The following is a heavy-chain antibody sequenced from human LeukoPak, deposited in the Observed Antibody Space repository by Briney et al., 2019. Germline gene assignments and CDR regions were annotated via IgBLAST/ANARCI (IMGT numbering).Heavy chain of an antibody. V-gene: IGHV3-66*01. CDR2: IYSGRST. CDR3: ARDYGINYGFDY. CDR1: GFTVSSNY. D-gene: IGHD3-10*01. J-gene: IGHJ4*02. Sequence: GGSLRLSCAASGFTVSSNYMSWVRQAPGKGLECVSVIYSGRSTHYADSVKGRFTISRDNSKNTLYLQMNSLRAEDTAVYYCARDYGINYGFDYWGQGTLVTVSS.